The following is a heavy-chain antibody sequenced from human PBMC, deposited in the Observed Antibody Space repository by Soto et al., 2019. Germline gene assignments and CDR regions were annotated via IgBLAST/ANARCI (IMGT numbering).Heavy chain of an antibody. CDR1: GFTFSSYA. D-gene: IGHD2-15*01. Sequence: EVQLLESGGGLVQPGGSLRLSCAASGFTFSSYAMSWVRQAPGKGLEWVSAISGSGGSTYYADSVKGRFTISRDNSKNTLYLQMNSLRAEDTAVYYCANLMGRRVVVVAASRTDYWGQGTLVTVSS. CDR2: ISGSGGST. V-gene: IGHV3-23*01. CDR3: ANLMGRRVVVVAASRTDY. J-gene: IGHJ4*02.